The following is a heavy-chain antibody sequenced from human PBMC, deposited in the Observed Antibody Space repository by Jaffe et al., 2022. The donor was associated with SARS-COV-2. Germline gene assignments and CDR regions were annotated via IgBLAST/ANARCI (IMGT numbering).Heavy chain of an antibody. Sequence: EVQLVESGGGLVQPGGSLRLSCAASGFTFSNYWMHWVRQGPGKGLVWVSRISNDGSKTDCADSVKGRFTISRDNAENTLYLQMNSLRVEDTAMYYCARISAAGQTFFQHWGQGTLVTVSS. J-gene: IGHJ1*01. CDR2: ISNDGSKT. CDR3: ARISAAGQTFFQH. CDR1: GFTFSNYW. V-gene: IGHV3-74*01. D-gene: IGHD6-13*01.